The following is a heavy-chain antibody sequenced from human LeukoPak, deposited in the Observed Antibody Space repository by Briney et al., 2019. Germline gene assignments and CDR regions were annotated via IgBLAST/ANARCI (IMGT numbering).Heavy chain of an antibody. V-gene: IGHV1-2*02. CDR2: INPNSGGT. CDR3: ARESGSGSYDKVDAFDI. Sequence: ASVKVSCKASGYTFTGYYMHWVRQAPGQGLEWMGWINPNSGGTNYAQKFQGRVTMTRDTSISTAYMELSRLRSDDTAVYYCARESGSGSYDKVDAFDIWGKGTTVTVSS. D-gene: IGHD3-10*01. CDR1: GYTFTGYY. J-gene: IGHJ3*02.